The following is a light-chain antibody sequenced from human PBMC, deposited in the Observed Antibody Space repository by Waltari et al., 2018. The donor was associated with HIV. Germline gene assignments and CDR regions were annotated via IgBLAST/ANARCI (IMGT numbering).Light chain of an antibody. CDR1: SSNIGAGYD. CDR3: QSYDTSLSGSGV. CDR2: GNS. Sequence: QSVLTQPPSVSGAPGQRVTISCTGSSSNIGAGYDVHWYQQLPGTAPRVLIYGNSNRPSGVPDRFSGSKSGTAASLAITGLQAEDEADYYGQSYDTSLSGSGVFGGGTKLTVL. V-gene: IGLV1-40*01. J-gene: IGLJ2*01.